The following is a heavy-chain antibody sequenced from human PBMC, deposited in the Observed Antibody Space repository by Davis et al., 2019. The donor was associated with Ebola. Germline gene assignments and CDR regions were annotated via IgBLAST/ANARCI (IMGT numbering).Heavy chain of an antibody. CDR2: ISSSSSTI. V-gene: IGHV3-48*02. Sequence: GESLKISCAASGFTFSSYAMSWVRQAPGKGLEWVSYISSSSSTIYYADSVKGRFTISRDNAKNSLYLQMNSLRDEDTAVYYCARGDGITMIVVVGAFDIWGQGTMVTVSS. J-gene: IGHJ3*02. CDR3: ARGDGITMIVVVGAFDI. CDR1: GFTFSSYA. D-gene: IGHD3-22*01.